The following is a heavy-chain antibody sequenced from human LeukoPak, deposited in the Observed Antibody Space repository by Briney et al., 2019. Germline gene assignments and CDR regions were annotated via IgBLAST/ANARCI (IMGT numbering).Heavy chain of an antibody. J-gene: IGHJ6*03. Sequence: SETLSLTCTVSGDSIRTYYWSWIRQPAGKGLEWIGRIYTSGSTNYNPSLKSRVTISVDTSKNQFSLKLSSVTAADTAVYYCARHGAAVVRGSYYYYMDVWGKGTTVTVSS. CDR2: IYTSGST. CDR3: ARHGAAVVRGSYYYYMDV. CDR1: GDSIRTYY. D-gene: IGHD3-10*01. V-gene: IGHV4-4*07.